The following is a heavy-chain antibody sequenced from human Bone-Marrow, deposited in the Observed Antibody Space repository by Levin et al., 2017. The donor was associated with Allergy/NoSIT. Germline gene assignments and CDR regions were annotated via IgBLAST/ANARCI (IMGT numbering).Heavy chain of an antibody. CDR3: ARDRPEYSSGWYWLDY. Sequence: GASVKVSCKASGYTFTGHYMQWVRQAPGQGLEWMGRINPNSGGANYAQKFQGRVTMTRDTSTSTAYMQLSGLRSDDTAVYYCARDRPEYSSGWYWLDYWGQGTLVTVSS. CDR2: INPNSGGA. CDR1: GYTFTGHY. J-gene: IGHJ4*02. V-gene: IGHV1-2*06. D-gene: IGHD6-19*01.